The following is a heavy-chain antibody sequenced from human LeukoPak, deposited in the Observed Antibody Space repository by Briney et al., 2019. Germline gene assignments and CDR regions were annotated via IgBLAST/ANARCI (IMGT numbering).Heavy chain of an antibody. CDR1: GGSISSSSYY. CDR3: ARDYDYGWGSYRPAPSYYFDY. D-gene: IGHD3-16*02. Sequence: PSETLSLTCTVSGGSISSSSYYWGWIRQPPGKGLEWIGSIYYSGSTYYNPSLKSRVTISVDTSKNQFSLKLSSVTAADTAVYYCARDYDYGWGSYRPAPSYYFDYWGQGTLVTVSS. V-gene: IGHV4-39*07. J-gene: IGHJ4*02. CDR2: IYYSGST.